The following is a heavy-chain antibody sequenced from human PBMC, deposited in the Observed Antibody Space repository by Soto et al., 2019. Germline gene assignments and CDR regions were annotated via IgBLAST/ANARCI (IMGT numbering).Heavy chain of an antibody. Sequence: GASVKVSCKASGGTFSSYAISWVRQAPGQGLEWMGGIIPIFGTANYAQKFQGRVTITADESTSTAHMELSSLRSEDTAVYYCARDYGHDCSGGSCYFYFWGQGTLVTVSS. J-gene: IGHJ4*02. CDR3: ARDYGHDCSGGSCYFYF. CDR1: GGTFSSYA. D-gene: IGHD2-15*01. V-gene: IGHV1-69*13. CDR2: IIPIFGTA.